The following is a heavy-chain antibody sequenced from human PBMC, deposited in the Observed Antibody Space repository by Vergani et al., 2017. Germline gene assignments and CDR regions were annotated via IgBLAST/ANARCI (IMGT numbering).Heavy chain of an antibody. CDR2: ISYDGSNK. Sequence: VQLVESGGGLVKPGGSLRLSCAASGFTFSSYAMHWVRQAPGKGLEWVAVISYDGSNKYYADSVKGRFTISRDNSKNTLYLQMNSLRAEDTAVYYCARAPSSLLYRAGYFQHWGQGTLVTVSS. CDR3: ARAPSSLLYRAGYFQH. CDR1: GFTFSSYA. V-gene: IGHV3-30-3*01. J-gene: IGHJ1*01. D-gene: IGHD2-2*02.